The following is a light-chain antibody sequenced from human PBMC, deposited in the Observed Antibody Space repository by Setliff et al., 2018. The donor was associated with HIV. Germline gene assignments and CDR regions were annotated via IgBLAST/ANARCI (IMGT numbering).Light chain of an antibody. V-gene: IGKV3-15*01. CDR1: QSVSSN. Sequence: TLSVSPGERATLSCRASQSVSSNLAWYQQKPGQAPRLLIYGASTRATGIPARFSGSGSGTEFTLTISSLQSEDFAVYYCQQYNNWPPWTFGQGTKVDIK. CDR2: GAS. CDR3: QQYNNWPPWT. J-gene: IGKJ1*01.